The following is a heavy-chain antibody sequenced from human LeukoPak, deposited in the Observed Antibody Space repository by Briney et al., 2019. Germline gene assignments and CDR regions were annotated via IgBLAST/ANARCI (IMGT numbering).Heavy chain of an antibody. V-gene: IGHV1-18*01. Sequence: GSVKVSCKASGYTFTSYGISWVRQAPGQGLEWMGWISAYNGNTNYAQKLQGRVTMTTDTSTSTAYMELRSLRSDDTAVYYCARGNIYYGSGSYFDYWGQGTLVTVSS. CDR2: ISAYNGNT. J-gene: IGHJ4*02. CDR1: GYTFTSYG. D-gene: IGHD3-10*01. CDR3: ARGNIYYGSGSYFDY.